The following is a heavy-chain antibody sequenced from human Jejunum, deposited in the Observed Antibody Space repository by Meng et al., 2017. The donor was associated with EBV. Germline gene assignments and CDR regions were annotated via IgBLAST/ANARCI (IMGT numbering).Heavy chain of an antibody. J-gene: IGHJ4*02. CDR3: ARASSERLLDY. CDR1: TDFISSYEW. CDR2: INQVGST. V-gene: IGHV4-4*02. Sequence: QMQEWGPGLVKPSGTLSLTCAVSTDFISSYEWWSWVRQPPGKGLEWLGEINQVGSTYYNPSLKSRVTISIDTSKRQFSLRLNSMTAADTAVYYCARASSERLLDYWGQGTLVTVSS. D-gene: IGHD1-14*01.